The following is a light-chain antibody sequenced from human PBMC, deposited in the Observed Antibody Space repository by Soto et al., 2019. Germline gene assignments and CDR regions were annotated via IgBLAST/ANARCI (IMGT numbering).Light chain of an antibody. CDR2: EVT. V-gene: IGLV2-8*01. J-gene: IGLJ1*01. Sequence: QSALTQPASVSGSPGQSITISCTGTSSDVGAYKYVSWYQQHPGKAPKLVIYEVTKRPSGVPDRVSASKSGNTASLTVSGLRAEDEADYYCSSYAGSNNFVFGSGTKLTVL. CDR3: SSYAGSNNFV. CDR1: SSDVGAYKY.